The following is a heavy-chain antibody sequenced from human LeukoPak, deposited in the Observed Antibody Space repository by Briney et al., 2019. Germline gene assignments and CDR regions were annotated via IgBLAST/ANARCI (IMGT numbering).Heavy chain of an antibody. CDR3: ASGGVKPXXXYYXXXDV. CDR1: GGTFSSYA. Sequence: SVKVSCKASGGTFSSYAISWVRQAPGQGLEWMGGIIPIFGTANYAQKFQGRVTITADESTSTAYMELSSLRSEDTAVYYCASGGVKPXXXYYXXXDVWGKGTTVTVSS. V-gene: IGHV1-69*13. J-gene: IGHJ6*04. CDR2: IIPIFGTA. D-gene: IGHD6-19*01.